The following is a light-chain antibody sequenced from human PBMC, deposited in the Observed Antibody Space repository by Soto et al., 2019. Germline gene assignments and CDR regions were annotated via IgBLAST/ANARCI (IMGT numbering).Light chain of an antibody. CDR1: SSDVGAYNY. Sequence: QSALTQPPSASGSPGQSVTISCTGTSSDVGAYNYVSWYQQHPGKAPKLMIYEVSKRPSGVPDRFSGSKSGNTASLTVSGLQAEDEADYYCSLYAATNSRWFGGGTQLTVL. V-gene: IGLV2-8*01. J-gene: IGLJ3*02. CDR3: SLYAATNSRW. CDR2: EVS.